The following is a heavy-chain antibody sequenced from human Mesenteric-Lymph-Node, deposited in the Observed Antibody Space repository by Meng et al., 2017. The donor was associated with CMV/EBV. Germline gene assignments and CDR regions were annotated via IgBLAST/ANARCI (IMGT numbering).Heavy chain of an antibody. J-gene: IGHJ6*02. Sequence: GGSLRLSCKGSGYSFTSYWIGWVRQMPGKGLEWMGIIYPGDSDTRYSPSFQGQVTISVDKSINTAYLQWNSLKASDTAMYYCARNWGSHDDFYYAMDVWGQGTTVTVSS. D-gene: IGHD7-27*01. CDR1: GYSFTSYW. V-gene: IGHV5-51*01. CDR2: IYPGDSDT. CDR3: ARNWGSHDDFYYAMDV.